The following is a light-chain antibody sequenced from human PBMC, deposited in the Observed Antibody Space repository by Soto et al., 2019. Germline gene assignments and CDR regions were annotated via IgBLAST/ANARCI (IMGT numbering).Light chain of an antibody. CDR3: QQRSDWPPTT. J-gene: IGKJ5*01. CDR1: QSVNKY. Sequence: EIVLTQSPVTLSVSPGERATLSCRASQSVNKYLAWYRQKPGQPPRLLIYDASYRATGIPDRFSGSGSGTDFTLTISSLEPEDFAVYYCQQRSDWPPTTFGQGTRLEIK. V-gene: IGKV3-11*01. CDR2: DAS.